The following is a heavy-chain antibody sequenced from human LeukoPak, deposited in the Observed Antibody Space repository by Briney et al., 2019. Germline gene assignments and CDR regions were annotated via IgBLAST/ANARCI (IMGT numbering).Heavy chain of an antibody. D-gene: IGHD1-7*01. CDR1: GGSISSSSYY. Sequence: PSETLSLTCTVSGGSISSSSYYWGWIRQAPGKGLEWIGSIYYSGSTYYNPSLKSRVTISVDTSKNQFSLKLSSVTAADTAVYYCARLGVAIRTTFDYWGQGTLVTVSS. V-gene: IGHV4-39*01. CDR3: ARLGVAIRTTFDY. CDR2: IYYSGST. J-gene: IGHJ4*02.